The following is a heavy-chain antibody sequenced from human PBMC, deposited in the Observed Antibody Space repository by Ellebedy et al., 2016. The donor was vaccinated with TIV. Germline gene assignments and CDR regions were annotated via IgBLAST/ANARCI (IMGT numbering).Heavy chain of an antibody. V-gene: IGHV3-30-3*01. J-gene: IGHJ4*02. CDR3: ARDRAITMVRGVIRYYFDY. CDR1: GFTFSSYA. Sequence: PGGSLRLSCAASGFTFSSYAMHWVRQAPGKGLEWVAVISYDGSNKYYADSVKGRFTISRDNSKNTLYLQMNSLRAEDTAVYYCARDRAITMVRGVIRYYFDYWGQGTLVTVSS. D-gene: IGHD3-10*01. CDR2: ISYDGSNK.